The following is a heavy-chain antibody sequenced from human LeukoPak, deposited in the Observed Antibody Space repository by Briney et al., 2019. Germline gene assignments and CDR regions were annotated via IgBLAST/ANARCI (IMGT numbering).Heavy chain of an antibody. CDR1: GGSIGTYY. Sequence: PSETLSLTCIVSGGSIGTYYWSWIRQSPGKGLEWIGYIYVTGSTRYNPYLQSRVTISVDTSRNQFSLKLSSVTAADTAVYYCARVGLYCGGDCYYFDYWGQGTLVTVSS. CDR2: IYVTGST. V-gene: IGHV4-59*01. CDR3: ARVGLYCGGDCYYFDY. D-gene: IGHD2-21*02. J-gene: IGHJ4*02.